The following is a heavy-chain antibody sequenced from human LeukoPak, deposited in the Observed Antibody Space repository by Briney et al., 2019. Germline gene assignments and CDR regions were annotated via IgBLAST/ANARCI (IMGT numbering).Heavy chain of an antibody. CDR3: ARPHSSGWDHFVDY. D-gene: IGHD6-19*01. CDR2: INPNSGDT. V-gene: IGHV1-2*02. CDR1: GYTFTGYY. J-gene: IGHJ4*02. Sequence: ASVKVSCKASGYTFTGYYIHWVRQAPGLGLEWMGWINPNSGDTKYAQKFQDRVTMTRDTSINTAYVELSRLTSDDTAVFYCARPHSSGWDHFVDYWGQGTLVTVTS.